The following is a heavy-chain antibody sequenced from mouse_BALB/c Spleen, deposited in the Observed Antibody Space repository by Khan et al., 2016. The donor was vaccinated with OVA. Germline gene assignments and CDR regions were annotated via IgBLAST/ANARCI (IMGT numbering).Heavy chain of an antibody. V-gene: IGHV1S137*01. Sequence: QVQLQQSGAELVRPGVSVKISCKGSGYTFTDYAMHWVKQSHAQSLEWIGVISTYYDDASYNQKFKGKATMTVDKSSSTAYLELASLTSEDSAIYYCARNYDGTRNAMDYWGQGTSVTVSS. CDR3: ARNYDGTRNAMDY. D-gene: IGHD1-1*01. CDR2: ISTYYDDA. J-gene: IGHJ4*01. CDR1: GYTFTDYA.